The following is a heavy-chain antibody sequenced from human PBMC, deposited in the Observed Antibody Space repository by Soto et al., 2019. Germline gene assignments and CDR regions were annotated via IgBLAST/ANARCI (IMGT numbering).Heavy chain of an antibody. CDR1: GYTFTSYD. D-gene: IGHD3-3*01. CDR3: ARGKSSTIFGVVMRRNWFDP. J-gene: IGHJ5*02. Sequence: ASVKVSCKASGYTFTSYDINWVRQATGQGLEWMGWMNPNSGNTGYAQKFQGRVTMTRNTSISTAYMELSSLRSEDTAVYYCARGKSSTIFGVVMRRNWFDPWGQGTLVTVSS. V-gene: IGHV1-8*01. CDR2: MNPNSGNT.